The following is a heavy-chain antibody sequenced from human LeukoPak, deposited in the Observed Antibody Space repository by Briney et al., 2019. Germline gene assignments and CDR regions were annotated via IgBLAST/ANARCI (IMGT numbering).Heavy chain of an antibody. CDR1: GFPLRRYA. Sequence: GGSLRLSCAASGFPLRRYAMSWVRQAPGKGLEWVSGISGSGGSTYYADSVKGRFTISRDNSKNTLYLQMDSLRVEDTAIYYCAKDGGSCFSLDCSEEGDYWGRGTLVTVSS. CDR3: AKDGGSCFSLDCSEEGDY. D-gene: IGHD2-21*02. CDR2: ISGSGGST. V-gene: IGHV3-23*01. J-gene: IGHJ4*02.